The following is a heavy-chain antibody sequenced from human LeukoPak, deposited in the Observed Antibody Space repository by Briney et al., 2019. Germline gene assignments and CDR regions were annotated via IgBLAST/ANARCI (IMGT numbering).Heavy chain of an antibody. D-gene: IGHD6-13*01. CDR2: ITTSDGNT. CDR1: GFTFSSYT. Sequence: PGGSLRLSCAASGFTFSSYTMSWVRQAPGKGLEWVSTITTSDGNTYYADSVKGRFTVSRDNSKNTLFLQMNSLRAEDTAVYYCAREGMIAAAGSWFDPWGQGTLVTVSS. V-gene: IGHV3-23*01. J-gene: IGHJ5*02. CDR3: AREGMIAAAGSWFDP.